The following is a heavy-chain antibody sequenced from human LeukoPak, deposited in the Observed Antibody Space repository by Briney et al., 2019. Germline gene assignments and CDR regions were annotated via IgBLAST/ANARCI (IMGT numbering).Heavy chain of an antibody. J-gene: IGHJ4*02. CDR2: IGGSNGIT. CDR1: GFTFTTYA. CDR3: ARNENSGWGYFDY. Sequence: AGGSLRLSCAASGFTFTTYAMNWVRQAPGKGLEWVSVIGGSNGITFYVGSVKGRFTISRDNSKDTLYLQMNSLRAEDTAVYYCARNENSGWGYFDYWGQGTLVTVSS. D-gene: IGHD5-12*01. V-gene: IGHV3-23*01.